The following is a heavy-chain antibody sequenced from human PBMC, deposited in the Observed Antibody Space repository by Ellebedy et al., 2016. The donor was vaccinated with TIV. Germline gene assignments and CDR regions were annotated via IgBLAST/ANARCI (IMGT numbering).Heavy chain of an antibody. CDR1: GGCFNSYY. D-gene: IGHD2-2*01. CDR3: ARSCSPSCWECLEY. J-gene: IGHJ4*02. Sequence: SETLSLXXSVSGGCFNSYYLTWIRQPPGKGLEWIGHFTHIGTTNYNPSLQSRVAMSLDSSKTQFSLELNSVTAADTAVYFCARSCSPSCWECLEYWGQGVLVTVSS. V-gene: IGHV4-59*13. CDR2: FTHIGTT.